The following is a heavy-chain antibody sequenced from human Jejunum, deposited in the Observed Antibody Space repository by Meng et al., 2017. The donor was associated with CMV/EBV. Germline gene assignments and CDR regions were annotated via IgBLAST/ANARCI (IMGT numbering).Heavy chain of an antibody. CDR1: GGSLSNYF. D-gene: IGHD1-1*01. CDR3: ARTSYTNYNYYAMDV. V-gene: IGHV4-59*01. CDR2: IYYSGST. J-gene: IGHJ6*02. Sequence: GGSLSNYFWRWIRQPPRQGLEWIGYIYYSGSTYYNPSLKSRVTVSVDTSKNQFSLKLSSLTAADTAVYYCARTSYTNYNYYAMDVWGQGTTVTVSS.